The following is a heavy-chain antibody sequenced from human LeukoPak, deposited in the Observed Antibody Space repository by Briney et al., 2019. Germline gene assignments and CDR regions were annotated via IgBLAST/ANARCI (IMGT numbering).Heavy chain of an antibody. J-gene: IGHJ4*02. CDR3: AKGSTYLDY. V-gene: IGHV3-30*18. Sequence: PGRSLRLSCAASGFTFSSYGMHWVRQAPGKGLEWVAVMSYDGSKKYYADSVKGRFTISRDNSKNTLYLQMNSLRAEDTAVYYCAKGSTYLDYWGQGTLVTVSS. D-gene: IGHD5/OR15-5a*01. CDR2: MSYDGSKK. CDR1: GFTFSSYG.